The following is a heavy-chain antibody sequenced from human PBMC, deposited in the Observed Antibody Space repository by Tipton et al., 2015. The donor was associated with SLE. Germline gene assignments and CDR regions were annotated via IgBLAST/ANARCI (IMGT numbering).Heavy chain of an antibody. D-gene: IGHD4-17*01. CDR2: ISGINGNT. CDR1: GFTFSSYA. J-gene: IGHJ4*02. CDR3: AKGFGPVTTALDY. Sequence: SLRLSCAASGFTFSSYAMSWVRQAPGKGLEWVSDISGINGNTYHAESVKGRFTISRDDSKNTLYLQMSILRVEDTAVYYCAKGFGPVTTALDYWGQGTPATVSS. V-gene: IGHV3-23*01.